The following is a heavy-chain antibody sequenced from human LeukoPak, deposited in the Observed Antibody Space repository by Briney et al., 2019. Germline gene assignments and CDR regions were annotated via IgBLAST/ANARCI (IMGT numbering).Heavy chain of an antibody. CDR2: IIPILGIA. CDR3: GVWTTVTSLVYYGMDV. V-gene: IGHV1-69*04. J-gene: IGHJ6*02. Sequence: APVKVSCKASGGTFSSYAISWVRQAPGQGLEWMGRIIPILGIANYAQKFQGRVTITADKSTSTAYMELSSLRSEDTAVYYCGVWTTVTSLVYYGMDVWGQGTTVTVSS. D-gene: IGHD4-17*01. CDR1: GGTFSSYA.